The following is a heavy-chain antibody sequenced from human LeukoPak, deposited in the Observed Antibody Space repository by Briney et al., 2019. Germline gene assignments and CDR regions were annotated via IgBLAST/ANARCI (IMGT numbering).Heavy chain of an antibody. CDR3: ARGRRGHIVVVVAARYYFDY. V-gene: IGHV4-34*01. CDR1: GGSFSGYY. CDR2: INHRGST. Sequence: SETLSLTCAVYGGSFSGYYWSWIRQPPGKGLEWIGEINHRGSTNYNPSLKSRVTISVDTSKNQFSLKLSSVTAADTAVHYCARGRRGHIVVVVAARYYFDYWGQGTLVTVSS. D-gene: IGHD2-15*01. J-gene: IGHJ4*02.